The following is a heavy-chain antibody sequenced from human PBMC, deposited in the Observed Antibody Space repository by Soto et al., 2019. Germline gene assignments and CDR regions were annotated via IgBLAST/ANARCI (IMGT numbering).Heavy chain of an antibody. D-gene: IGHD6-13*01. CDR2: IKHVGSEK. V-gene: IGHV3-7*01. CDR3: ARGRYSSTWVDY. J-gene: IGHJ4*02. CDR1: GFTFSNYW. Sequence: EVQLVESGGDLVQPGGSLRLSCAASGFTFSNYWMTWVRQAPGKGLEWVANIKHVGSEKYYVDSVKGRFTISRDNAKSALCLEMDSLRAEDTAVYRCARGRYSSTWVDYWGQGTLVTVSS.